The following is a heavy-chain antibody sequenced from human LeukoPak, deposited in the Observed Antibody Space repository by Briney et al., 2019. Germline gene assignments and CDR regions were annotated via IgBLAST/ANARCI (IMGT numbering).Heavy chain of an antibody. J-gene: IGHJ5*02. CDR2: ISGSGGST. CDR3: AKDRYYDILTGYHWFDP. V-gene: IGHV3-23*01. Sequence: GGSLRLSCAASGFTFSSYAMSWVRQAPGKGLEWVSAISGSGGSTYYADSVKGRFTISRDNYKNTLYLQMNSLRAEDTAVYYCAKDRYYDILTGYHWFDPWGQGTLVTVSS. CDR1: GFTFSSYA. D-gene: IGHD3-9*01.